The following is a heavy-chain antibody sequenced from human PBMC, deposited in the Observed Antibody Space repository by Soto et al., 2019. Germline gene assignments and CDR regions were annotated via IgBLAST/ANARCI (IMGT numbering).Heavy chain of an antibody. V-gene: IGHV3-23*01. CDR1: GFTFGNYA. CDR2: VSGNGAVT. D-gene: IGHD2-2*01. Sequence: EVQLLDSGGGLAQPGGSLRLSCAASGFTFGNYAMNWVRQAPGKGLEWVSTVSGNGAVTYYADSVKGRFTISRDNSRSTLYLQMNNLRAEDTAIYSCAKVPASLKTFDYWGQGTLVTVSS. J-gene: IGHJ4*02. CDR3: AKVPASLKTFDY.